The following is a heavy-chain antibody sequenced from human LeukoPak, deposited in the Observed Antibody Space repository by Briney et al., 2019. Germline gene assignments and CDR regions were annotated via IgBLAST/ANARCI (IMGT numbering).Heavy chain of an antibody. Sequence: GRSLRLSCAASGFTVSGNYMSWVRQAPGKGLEWVSVIYSGGSTYYADSVKGRFTISRDNSKNTLYLQMKSLRAEDTAVYYCARERNLEIAVAGTIFDYWGQGTLVTVSS. D-gene: IGHD6-19*01. CDR2: IYSGGST. V-gene: IGHV3-66*01. CDR1: GFTVSGNY. J-gene: IGHJ4*02. CDR3: ARERNLEIAVAGTIFDY.